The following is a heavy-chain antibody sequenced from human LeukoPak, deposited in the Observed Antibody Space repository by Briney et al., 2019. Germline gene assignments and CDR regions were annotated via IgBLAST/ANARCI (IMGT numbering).Heavy chain of an antibody. CDR2: ISWNSGSI. Sequence: GGSLRLSCAASGFTFDDYAMHWVRQAPGKGLEWVSGISWNSGSIGYADSVKGRFTISRDNAKNSLYLQMNSLRAEDTALYYCAKDGSSSWYEGFSWFDPWGQGTLVTVSS. V-gene: IGHV3-9*01. D-gene: IGHD6-13*01. CDR1: GFTFDDYA. CDR3: AKDGSSSWYEGFSWFDP. J-gene: IGHJ5*02.